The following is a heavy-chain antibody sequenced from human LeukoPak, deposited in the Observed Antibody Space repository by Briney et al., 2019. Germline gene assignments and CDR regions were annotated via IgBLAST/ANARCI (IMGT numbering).Heavy chain of an antibody. CDR2: IYYTGNT. Sequence: PSETLSLTCSVSGGSVSSSSYYWSWFRQPPGKGLEWIGYIYYTGNTNYNPSLKSRVTISIDTSRNQFSLKLSSVTAADTAVYYCARGAHEAAGVLNYWGQGSLVTVSS. V-gene: IGHV4-61*01. J-gene: IGHJ4*02. CDR1: GGSVSSSSYY. CDR3: ARGAHEAAGVLNY. D-gene: IGHD6-13*01.